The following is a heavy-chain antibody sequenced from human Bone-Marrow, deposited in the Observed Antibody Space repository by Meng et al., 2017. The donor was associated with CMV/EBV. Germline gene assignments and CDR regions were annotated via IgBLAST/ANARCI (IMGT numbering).Heavy chain of an antibody. D-gene: IGHD3-22*01. CDR1: GGTFSSYA. CDR2: TIPIFGTA. Sequence: SVKVSCKASGGTFSSYAISWVRQAPGQGLEWMGGTIPIFGTANYAQKFQGRVTITTDESTSTAYMELSSLRSEDTAVYYWTSLSYDSSGYYQLYGMDVWGQGTTVTVSS. CDR3: TSLSYDSSGYYQLYGMDV. V-gene: IGHV1-69*05. J-gene: IGHJ6*02.